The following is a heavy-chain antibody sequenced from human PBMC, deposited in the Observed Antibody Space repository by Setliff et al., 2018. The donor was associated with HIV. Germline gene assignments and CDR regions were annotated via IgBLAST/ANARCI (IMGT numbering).Heavy chain of an antibody. D-gene: IGHD2-15*01. CDR2: INHSGTT. J-gene: IGHJ6*03. V-gene: IGHV4-61*08. CDR3: AGENPDGWLHHYTDV. Sequence: SETLSLTCTVSGASLSSGGYYWTWVRHRPGEGLEWIGEINHSGTTNSNPSLRSRVTISVDTSKNQFSLRLTSVTPADTAVYYCAGENPDGWLHHYTDVWGKGTTVTVSS. CDR1: GASLSSGGYY.